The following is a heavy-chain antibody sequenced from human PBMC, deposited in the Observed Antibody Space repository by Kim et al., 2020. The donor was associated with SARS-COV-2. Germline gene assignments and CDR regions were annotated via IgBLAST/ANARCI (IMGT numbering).Heavy chain of an antibody. V-gene: IGHV4-59*01. CDR3: ARYEDNWNDNAFDI. J-gene: IGHJ3*02. D-gene: IGHD1-20*01. Sequence: NPSLKSRVTIPVDTSQNQCSLKLSSVTAADTAVYYCARYEDNWNDNAFDIWGQGTMVTVSS.